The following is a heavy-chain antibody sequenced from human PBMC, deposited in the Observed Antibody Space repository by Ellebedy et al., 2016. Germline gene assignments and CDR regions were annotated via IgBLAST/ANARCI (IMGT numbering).Heavy chain of an antibody. CDR3: ARGNHHTSFFDY. CDR1: GGSISSSSYY. Sequence: GSLRLSCTVSGGSISSSSYYWSWIRQPPGKGLEWIATRYYSGNTYSSPSLESRVTVSVDTSKNQFSLKLTSVTAADTAVYYCARGNHHTSFFDYWGQGTLVTVSS. J-gene: IGHJ4*02. V-gene: IGHV4-39*01. D-gene: IGHD1-14*01. CDR2: RYYSGNT.